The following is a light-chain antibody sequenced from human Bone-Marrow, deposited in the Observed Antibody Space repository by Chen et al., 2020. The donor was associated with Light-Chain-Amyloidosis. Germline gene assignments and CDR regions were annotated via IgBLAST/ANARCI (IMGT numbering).Light chain of an antibody. J-gene: IGLJ1*01. CDR1: SSDVGGDNH. CDR2: EVT. CDR3: SSYTITNTLV. V-gene: IGLV2-14*01. Sequence: QSALTQPASVSGTPGQSLTIACPGTSSDVGGDNHVSWYQQHPDQAPKLMIYEVTNLPSWVPDRFSGSKSDNTASLTISGLQTEDEADYFCSSYTITNTLVFGSGTRVTVL.